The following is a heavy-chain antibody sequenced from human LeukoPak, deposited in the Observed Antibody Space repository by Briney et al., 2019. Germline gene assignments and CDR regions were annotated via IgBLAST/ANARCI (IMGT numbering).Heavy chain of an antibody. CDR3: AASGGSYYNY. V-gene: IGHV3-9*01. Sequence: GGSLRLSCAASGFTFDDYAMHWVRQAPGKGLEWVSGISWNSGSIVYADSVKGRFTISRDNAKNSLYLQMNSLRAEDTALYYCAASGGSYYNYWGQGTLVTVSS. CDR1: GFTFDDYA. CDR2: ISWNSGSI. J-gene: IGHJ4*02. D-gene: IGHD1-26*01.